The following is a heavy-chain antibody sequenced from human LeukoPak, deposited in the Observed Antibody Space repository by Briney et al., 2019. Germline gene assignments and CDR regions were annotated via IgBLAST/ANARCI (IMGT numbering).Heavy chain of an antibody. J-gene: IGHJ3*02. V-gene: IGHV3-23*01. Sequence: GGSLRLSCAASGFTFSSYAMHWVRQAPGKGLEWVSAISGSGGSTYYADSVKGRFTISRDNSKNTMYLQMNSLRAEDTAVYYCAKDQVRKEGRGAFDIWGQGTMVTVSS. CDR1: GFTFSSYA. D-gene: IGHD1-14*01. CDR3: AKDQVRKEGRGAFDI. CDR2: ISGSGGST.